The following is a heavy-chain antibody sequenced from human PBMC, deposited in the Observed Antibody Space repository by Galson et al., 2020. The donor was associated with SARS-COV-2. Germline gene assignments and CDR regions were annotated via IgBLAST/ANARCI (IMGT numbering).Heavy chain of an antibody. CDR1: GFTFDDYA. CDR2: ISWNSGSI. CDR3: AKGGYYYDSSGYYYDY. V-gene: IGHV3-9*01. Sequence: SLKISCAASGFTFDDYAMHWVRQAPGKGLEGVPGISWNSGSIGYADSVKGRFTISRDNAKNSLYLQMNSLRAEDTALYYCAKGGYYYDSSGYYYDYWGQGTLVTVSS. J-gene: IGHJ4*02. D-gene: IGHD3-22*01.